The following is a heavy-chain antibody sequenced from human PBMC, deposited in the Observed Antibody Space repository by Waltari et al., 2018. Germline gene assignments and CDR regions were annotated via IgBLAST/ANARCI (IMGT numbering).Heavy chain of an antibody. CDR2: MGSSSRYI. Sequence: EVQLVESGGGLVKPGGSLRRSCAASGFTLNYYSVTWVRQAPGKGLEWVSFMGSSSRYIYYADSVKGRFTISRDNAKNSVDLQMNSLRAEDTAVYYCARASTTPNYYYYMDVWGKGTTVTISS. CDR3: ARASTTPNYYYYMDV. D-gene: IGHD2-15*01. V-gene: IGHV3-21*01. J-gene: IGHJ6*03. CDR1: GFTLNYYS.